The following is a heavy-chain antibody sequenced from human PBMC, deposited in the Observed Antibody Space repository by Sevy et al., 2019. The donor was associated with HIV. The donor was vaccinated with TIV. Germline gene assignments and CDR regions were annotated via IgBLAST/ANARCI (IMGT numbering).Heavy chain of an antibody. CDR2: LNGDGSSA. CDR1: GFTFSSHW. J-gene: IGHJ5*02. CDR3: TRERSGTYGWFDP. D-gene: IGHD6-19*01. Sequence: GGSLRLSCAASGFTFSSHWMHWVRQAPGKGLVWVSRLNGDGSSASYADFVKGRFTISRDNGKNTVYLQISSLTADDTAVYYCTRERSGTYGWFDPWGQGTLVTVSS. V-gene: IGHV3-74*01.